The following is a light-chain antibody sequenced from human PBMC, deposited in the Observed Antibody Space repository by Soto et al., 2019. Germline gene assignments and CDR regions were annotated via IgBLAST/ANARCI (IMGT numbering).Light chain of an antibody. CDR1: QSITTW. Sequence: DIHMTQSPSSLSASVGDRVTITCRASQSITTWLAWYQQKPGKAPKFLIYDASSLQSGVPSRFSGSGSGTEFTLTISSLQPDDFGTYYCQQYHSFVTFGQGTKVDIK. CDR2: DAS. CDR3: QQYHSFVT. V-gene: IGKV1-5*01. J-gene: IGKJ1*01.